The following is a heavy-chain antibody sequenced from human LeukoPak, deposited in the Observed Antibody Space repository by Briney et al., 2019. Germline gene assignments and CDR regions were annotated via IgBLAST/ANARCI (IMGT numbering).Heavy chain of an antibody. Sequence: GGSLRLSCAASGFTFSSYGMHWVRQAPGKGLEWVAVIWYDGSNKYYADSVKGRFTISRDNSKNTLYLQMNSLRAEDTAVYYCARERHCSSTSCYSQIDYWGQGTLVTVSS. V-gene: IGHV3-33*01. D-gene: IGHD2-2*01. CDR3: ARERHCSSTSCYSQIDY. CDR2: IWYDGSNK. CDR1: GFTFSSYG. J-gene: IGHJ4*02.